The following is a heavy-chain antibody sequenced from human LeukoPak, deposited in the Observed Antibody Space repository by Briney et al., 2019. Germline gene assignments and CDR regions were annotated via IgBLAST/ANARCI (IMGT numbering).Heavy chain of an antibody. CDR3: ARVPLFGVVIPFDY. J-gene: IGHJ4*02. D-gene: IGHD3-3*01. Sequence: GGSLRLSCAASGFTFSSYEMNWVRQAPGKGLEGVSYISSSGSTIYYAASVKGRFTISRDNAKNSLYLQMNSLRAEDTAVYYCARVPLFGVVIPFDYWGQGTLVTVSS. CDR1: GFTFSSYE. V-gene: IGHV3-48*03. CDR2: ISSSGSTI.